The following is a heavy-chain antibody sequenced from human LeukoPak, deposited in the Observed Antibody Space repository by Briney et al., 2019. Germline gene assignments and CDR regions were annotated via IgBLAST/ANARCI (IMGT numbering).Heavy chain of an antibody. Sequence: HGGSLRLSCAASGFSVSSNYMSWVRQAPGKGLEWVSVIYSGATTYYADSVKGRFTISRGNSKNTLYLQMYSLRAEDTAVYYCARSTCSGGTCHGEGFDYWGQGTLVTVSS. CDR3: ARSTCSGGTCHGEGFDY. J-gene: IGHJ4*02. D-gene: IGHD2-15*01. CDR2: IYSGATT. CDR1: GFSVSSNY. V-gene: IGHV3-66*02.